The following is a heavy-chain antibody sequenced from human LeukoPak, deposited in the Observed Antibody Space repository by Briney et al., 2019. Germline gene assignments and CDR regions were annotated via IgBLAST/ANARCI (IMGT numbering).Heavy chain of an antibody. CDR1: GYTFTGYY. V-gene: IGHV1-2*02. CDR2: INPNSGGT. J-gene: IGHJ4*02. Sequence: GASVKVSCKASGYTFTGYYMHWVRQAPGQGLEWMGWINPNSGGTNYAQKFQGRVTMTRDTSISTAYMELSRLRSDDTAVYYCARTRTGIVGATDPPHFDYWGQGTLVTVSS. D-gene: IGHD1-26*01. CDR3: ARTRTGIVGATDPPHFDY.